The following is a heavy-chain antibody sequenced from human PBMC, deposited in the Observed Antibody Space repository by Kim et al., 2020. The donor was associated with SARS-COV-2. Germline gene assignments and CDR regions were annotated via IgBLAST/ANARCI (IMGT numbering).Heavy chain of an antibody. V-gene: IGHV1-2*02. D-gene: IGHD3-16*01. Sequence: NYAQKFQGRVTMTRDTSISTAYMELSRLRSDDTAVYYCAREGIKGNWFDPWGQGTLVTVSS. J-gene: IGHJ5*02. CDR3: AREGIKGNWFDP.